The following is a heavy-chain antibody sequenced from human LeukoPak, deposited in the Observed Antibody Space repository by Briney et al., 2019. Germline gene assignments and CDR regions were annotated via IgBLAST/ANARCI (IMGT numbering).Heavy chain of an antibody. Sequence: GGSLRLSCTVSGFTVSSNSMSWVRQAPGKGLEWVSFIYSGGNTHYSDSVKGRFTISRDNSKNTLYLQMNSLRAEDTAIYYCAKDHYDILTGYLLFDCWGQGTLVTVSS. D-gene: IGHD3-9*01. CDR1: GFTVSSNS. CDR3: AKDHYDILTGYLLFDC. V-gene: IGHV3-53*01. J-gene: IGHJ4*02. CDR2: IYSGGNT.